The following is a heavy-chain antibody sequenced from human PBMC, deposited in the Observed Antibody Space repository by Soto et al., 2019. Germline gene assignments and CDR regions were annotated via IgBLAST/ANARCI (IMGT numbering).Heavy chain of an antibody. Sequence: GGSLRLSCAASGFTFSSYAMSWVRQAPGKGLEWVSAISGSGGSTYYADSVKGRFTISRDNSKNTLYLQMNSLRAEDTAVYYCAKDRGDIVVVPAAIDYWGQGTLVTVSS. J-gene: IGHJ4*02. CDR1: GFTFSSYA. CDR2: ISGSGGST. V-gene: IGHV3-23*01. D-gene: IGHD2-2*02. CDR3: AKDRGDIVVVPAAIDY.